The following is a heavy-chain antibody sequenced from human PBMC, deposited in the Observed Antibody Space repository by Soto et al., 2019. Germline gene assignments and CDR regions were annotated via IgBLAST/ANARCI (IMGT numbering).Heavy chain of an antibody. CDR2: IKGDGSRI. CDR1: GFMFSDHW. J-gene: IGHJ4*02. Sequence: EVQLVESGGGLAQPGGSLRFSCVASGFMFSDHWMHWVRQAPGKGLVWVSSIKGDGSRIDFADSVRGRFTISRDNADNTVFLQKNNLRAEDAAVYHCARGGYHAYDLDYWGRGTLVTVSS. D-gene: IGHD3-16*01. V-gene: IGHV3-74*01. CDR3: ARGGYHAYDLDY.